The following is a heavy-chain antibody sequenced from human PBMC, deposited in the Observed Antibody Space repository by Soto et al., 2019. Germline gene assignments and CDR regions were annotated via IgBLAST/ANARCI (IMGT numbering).Heavy chain of an antibody. CDR2: INAGNGNT. CDR3: ARPRKDAFDI. J-gene: IGHJ3*02. CDR1: GYTFTGYY. V-gene: IGHV1-3*01. Sequence: ASVKVSCKASGYTFTGYYMHWVRQAPGQRLEWMGWINAGNGNTKYSQKFQGRVTITRDTSASTAYMELSSLRSDDTAVYYCARPRKDAFDIWGQGAMVTVPS.